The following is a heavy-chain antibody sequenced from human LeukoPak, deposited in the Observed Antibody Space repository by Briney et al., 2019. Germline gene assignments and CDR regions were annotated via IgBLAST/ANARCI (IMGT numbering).Heavy chain of an antibody. CDR3: ARRRYYDSTGYLD. CDR2: IYYRGST. D-gene: IGHD3-22*01. CDR1: GDSISSSSYY. V-gene: IGHV4-39*01. Sequence: SETLSLTCTISGDSISSSSYYWGWIRQPRGKGLEWIGDIYYRGSTYYSPSLKSRVSISIDTSNNQFSLTLNSVTAADTALYFCARRRYYDSTGYLDWGQGTLVTVSS. J-gene: IGHJ1*01.